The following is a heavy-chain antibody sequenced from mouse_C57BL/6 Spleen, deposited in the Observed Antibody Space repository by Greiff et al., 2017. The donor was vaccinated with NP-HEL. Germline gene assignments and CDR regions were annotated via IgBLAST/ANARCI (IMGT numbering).Heavy chain of an antibody. D-gene: IGHD1-1*01. Sequence: QVQLKQPGTELVKPGASVKLSCKASGYTFTSYWMHWVKQRPGQGLEWIGNINPSNGGTNYNEKFKSKATLTVDKSSSTAYMQRSSLTSEDSAVYYCAREENYYGKGDYWGQGTTLTVSS. CDR3: AREENYYGKGDY. CDR2: INPSNGGT. V-gene: IGHV1-53*01. CDR1: GYTFTSYW. J-gene: IGHJ2*01.